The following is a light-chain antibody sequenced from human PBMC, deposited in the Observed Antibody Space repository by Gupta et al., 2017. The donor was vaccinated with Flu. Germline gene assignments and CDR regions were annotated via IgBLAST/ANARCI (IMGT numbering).Light chain of an antibody. CDR1: QSLRHSNGYNY. Sequence: ISCRSRQSLRHSNGYNYLDWFLQKPGQSPQLLIYLGSSRASGVPDRFSGSGSGTDFTLKISRVEAEDVGVYYCMQALQTPITFGHGTRLEIK. CDR2: LGS. J-gene: IGKJ5*01. V-gene: IGKV2-28*01. CDR3: MQALQTPIT.